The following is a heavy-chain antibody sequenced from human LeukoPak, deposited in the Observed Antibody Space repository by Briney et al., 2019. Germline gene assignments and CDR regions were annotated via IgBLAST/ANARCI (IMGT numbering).Heavy chain of an antibody. J-gene: IGHJ4*02. V-gene: IGHV3-15*07. CDR2: IKSETNGGTA. CDR1: GLTFSNAW. D-gene: IGHD7-27*01. Sequence: GGSLRLSCAASGLTFSNAWMNWVRQAPGKGLEWVAHIKSETNGGTADYAAAVEGRFTISRDDSKNTLYLQMNSLKIEDTAVYFCTTNPGTWGDFWGQGSLVTVSS. CDR3: TTNPGTWGDF.